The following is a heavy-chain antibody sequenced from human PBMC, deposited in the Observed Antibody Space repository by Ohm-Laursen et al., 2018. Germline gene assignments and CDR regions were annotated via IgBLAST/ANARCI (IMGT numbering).Heavy chain of an antibody. Sequence: SLRLSCAASGFTFSHYWMHWVRQAPGKGLVWVSRINGDGSTTAYADSVKGRFTISKDNAKNTLFLQMNSLRADDTAVYYCAKGTDYSNFANWGQGTLVTVSS. CDR2: INGDGSTT. CDR1: GFTFSHYW. J-gene: IGHJ4*02. V-gene: IGHV3-74*03. D-gene: IGHD4-11*01. CDR3: AKGTDYSNFAN.